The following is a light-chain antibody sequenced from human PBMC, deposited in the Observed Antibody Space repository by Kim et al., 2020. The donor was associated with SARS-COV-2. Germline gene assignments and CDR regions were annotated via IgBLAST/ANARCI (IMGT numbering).Light chain of an antibody. CDR2: HDY. Sequence: RGKTATISCGGNNMGSKTVQWYQQRPGQDPILVIYHDYDRPSGIPERFSGSNSGNTATLTISRVEAGDEADYYGQVWDSSNDHPVFGGGTQLTVL. V-gene: IGLV3-21*04. CDR3: QVWDSSNDHPV. J-gene: IGLJ2*01. CDR1: NMGSKT.